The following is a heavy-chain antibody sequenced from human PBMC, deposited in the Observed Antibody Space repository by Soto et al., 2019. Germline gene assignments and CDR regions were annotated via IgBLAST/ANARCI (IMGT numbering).Heavy chain of an antibody. Sequence: KTSETLSLTCTVSGGSMRNYFWTWIRQPPGKGLEWIGYIYYSGTTSFFPSYNPSLRSRVTISEDTSKNQFSLKLLSVTTADTAVYFCAAGEASSRNLAPYYLDFWGQGTLVTVSS. V-gene: IGHV4-59*01. CDR3: AAGEASSRNLAPYYLDF. J-gene: IGHJ4*02. D-gene: IGHD6-13*01. CDR1: GGSMRNYF. CDR2: IYYSGTT.